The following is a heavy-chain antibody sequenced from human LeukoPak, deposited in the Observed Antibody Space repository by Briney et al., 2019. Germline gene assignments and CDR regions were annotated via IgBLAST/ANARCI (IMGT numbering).Heavy chain of an antibody. CDR1: GFTVSSNY. D-gene: IGHD7-27*01. CDR2: IYSGGGT. CDR3: ARDAHLGNFDY. J-gene: IGHJ4*02. Sequence: GGSLRLSCAASGFTVSSNYMSWVRQAPGKGLEWVSVIYSGGGTYYADSVKGRFTISRDNSKNTLYLQMNSLRAEDTAVYYCARDAHLGNFDYWDQGTLVTVSS. V-gene: IGHV3-53*01.